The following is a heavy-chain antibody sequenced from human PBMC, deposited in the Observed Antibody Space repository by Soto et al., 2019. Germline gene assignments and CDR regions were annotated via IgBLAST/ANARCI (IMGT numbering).Heavy chain of an antibody. CDR1: GFTFSIYW. V-gene: IGHV3-74*01. Sequence: EVQLVESGGGLVQPGGSLRLSCEASGFTFSIYWMHWVRQVPGEGLVWVSRINTDGSNTIYADSVKGRFTISRDNAKNTLNLKVNSLRAEDTAIYYWARDWTEAGTASVDLWGQGTLVTVSS. D-gene: IGHD6-13*01. CDR2: INTDGSNT. J-gene: IGHJ5*02. CDR3: ARDWTEAGTASVDL.